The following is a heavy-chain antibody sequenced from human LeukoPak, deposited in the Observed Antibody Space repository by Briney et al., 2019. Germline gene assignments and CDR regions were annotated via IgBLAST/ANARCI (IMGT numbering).Heavy chain of an antibody. CDR3: AKTGGIAAAH. J-gene: IGHJ4*02. Sequence: GGTLRLSCAASGFTFSLYGMSWVRQAPGKGLEWVSTISGSGGSTYYADSVKGRFTISRDNSKNTLYLQMNSLRAEDTALYYCAKTGGIAAAHWGQGTLVTVSS. CDR2: ISGSGGST. CDR1: GFTFSLYG. D-gene: IGHD6-13*01. V-gene: IGHV3-23*01.